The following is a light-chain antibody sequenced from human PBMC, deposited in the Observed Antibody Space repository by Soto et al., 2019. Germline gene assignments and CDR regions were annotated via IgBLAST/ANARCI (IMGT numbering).Light chain of an antibody. CDR1: QSVLYSSNHKNS. J-gene: IGKJ4*01. V-gene: IGKV4-1*01. CDR2: WAS. CDR3: QQYYNSRLS. Sequence: DIVMTQSPESLAVSLGGRVTVNCKSSQSVLYSSNHKNSLAWYQQKPGQPPKMIIYWASTRESGVPDRFSGSGSGTNFTLTISSLQAEDVAVYYCQQYYNSRLSFGGGTKVEI.